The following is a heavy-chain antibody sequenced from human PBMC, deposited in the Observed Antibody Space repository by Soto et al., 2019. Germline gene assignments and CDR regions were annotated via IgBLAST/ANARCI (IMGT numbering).Heavy chain of an antibody. CDR1: GASINNNGYY. Sequence: SETLSLTCTVSGASINNNGYYWSWIRQTPGKGLEWIGYVYYSGTTDYIPSLKSRLSMSIDKSQNQFTLKLNSVTAADTATYYCARMSYFYDKWYFDLWGRGTLVTVSS. V-gene: IGHV4-30-4*01. CDR3: ARMSYFYDKWYFDL. CDR2: VYYSGTT. D-gene: IGHD3-22*01. J-gene: IGHJ2*01.